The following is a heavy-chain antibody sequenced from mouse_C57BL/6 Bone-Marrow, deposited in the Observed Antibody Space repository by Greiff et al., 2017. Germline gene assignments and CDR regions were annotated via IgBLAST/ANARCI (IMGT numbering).Heavy chain of an antibody. Sequence: QVQLQQPGAELVRPGSSVKLSCKASGYTFTSYWMDWVKQRPGQGLEWIGNIYPSDSETHYNQKFKDKATLTVDKSSSTAYMQLSSLTSEDSAVYYCARENSNYVLFAYWGQGTLVTVSA. CDR2: IYPSDSET. J-gene: IGHJ3*01. CDR3: ARENSNYVLFAY. V-gene: IGHV1-61*01. CDR1: GYTFTSYW. D-gene: IGHD2-5*01.